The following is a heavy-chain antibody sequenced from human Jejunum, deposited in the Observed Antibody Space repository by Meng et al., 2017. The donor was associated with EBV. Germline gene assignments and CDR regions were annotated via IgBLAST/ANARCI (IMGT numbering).Heavy chain of an antibody. CDR1: GFTFSNAC. CDR2: IKRKIDGEAT. Sequence: ELQLLASGGGLVAPWGVLRFYCVGSGFTFSNACMSWVRQAPGKGLEWVGRIKRKIDGEATDYAPPVKGRFTISRDDSKNTVYLQMNSLKTEDTAVYYCFDHAYWGQGTLVTLSS. CDR3: FDHAY. J-gene: IGHJ4*02. V-gene: IGHV3-15*01.